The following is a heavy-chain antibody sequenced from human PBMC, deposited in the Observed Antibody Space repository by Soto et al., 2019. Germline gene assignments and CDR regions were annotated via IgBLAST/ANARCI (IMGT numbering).Heavy chain of an antibody. CDR1: GFSLSTSGVG. V-gene: IGHV2-5*02. CDR3: AHSDSRRFLDS. J-gene: IGHJ4*02. CDR2: IYWDDDK. D-gene: IGHD3-16*01. Sequence: QITLKESGPTLVTPTQTLTLTCTFSGFSLSTSGVGVSWIRQPPGKALEWLAVIYWDDDKRYSPSLKNRLTITKYTSKNQVVHTLTTMDPVDTATYYCAHSDSRRFLDSWGQGTLVTVSS.